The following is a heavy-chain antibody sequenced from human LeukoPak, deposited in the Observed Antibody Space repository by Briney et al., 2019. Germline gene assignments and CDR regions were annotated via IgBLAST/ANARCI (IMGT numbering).Heavy chain of an antibody. J-gene: IGHJ3*02. Sequence: SETLSLTCTVPGDSISNYYWSWIRQPPGKGPEWIGFIYYSGSTNYNPSLRSRVTISVDTSKNQFSLKLSSVTAADTAVYYCARHWGDSPNHSDDLYAFDIWGQGTMVTVSS. CDR3: ARHWGDSPNHSDDLYAFDI. V-gene: IGHV4-59*08. CDR2: IYYSGST. D-gene: IGHD1-14*01. CDR1: GDSISNYY.